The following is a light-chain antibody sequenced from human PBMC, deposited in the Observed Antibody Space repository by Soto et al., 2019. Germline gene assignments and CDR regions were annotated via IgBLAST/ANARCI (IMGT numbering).Light chain of an antibody. V-gene: IGKV1-39*01. CDR1: QSISSY. J-gene: IGKJ3*01. CDR3: QQSYCTPYT. Sequence: DIQMTQSPSSLSASVGDRVTITCRASQSISSYLNWYQQKPGKAPKLLIYAASSLQSGVPSRFSGSRSGTDFTRTFSSLQPEDFATYYCQQSYCTPYTFGPGTKVDIK. CDR2: AAS.